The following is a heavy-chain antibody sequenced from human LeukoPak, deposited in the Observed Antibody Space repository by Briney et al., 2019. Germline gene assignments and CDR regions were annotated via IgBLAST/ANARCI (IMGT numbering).Heavy chain of an antibody. CDR1: GGSFSGYY. CDR2: INHSGGT. CDR3: ARDVHSTGWNLRGYSDY. D-gene: IGHD6-19*01. J-gene: IGHJ4*02. Sequence: SETLSLTCAVYGGSFSGYYWSWIRQPPGKGLEWIGEINHSGGTKYNPSLKSRVTISVDTSKNQFSLKLSSVTAADTAVYYCARDVHSTGWNLRGYSDYWGQGTLVTVSS. V-gene: IGHV4-34*01.